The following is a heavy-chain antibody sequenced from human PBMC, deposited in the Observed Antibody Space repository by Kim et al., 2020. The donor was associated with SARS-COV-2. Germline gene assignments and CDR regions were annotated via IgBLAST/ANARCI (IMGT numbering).Heavy chain of an antibody. CDR1: GFTFSSYA. V-gene: IGHV3-30*04. J-gene: IGHJ5*02. CDR3: ARGGRGVGSSWFP. Sequence: WGSLRLSCAASGFTFSSYAMHWVRQAPGKGLEWVAVISYDGSNKYYADSVKGRFTISRDNSKNTLYLQMNSLRAEDTAVYYCARGGRGVGSSWFPWGQGTLVTVSS. CDR2: ISYDGSNK. D-gene: IGHD6-13*01.